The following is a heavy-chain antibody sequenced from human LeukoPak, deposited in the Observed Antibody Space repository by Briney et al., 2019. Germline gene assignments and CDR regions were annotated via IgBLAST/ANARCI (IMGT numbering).Heavy chain of an antibody. CDR1: GFTVSNNY. J-gene: IGHJ6*02. CDR2: IYSGGSA. D-gene: IGHD6-13*01. V-gene: IGHV3-53*01. Sequence: GGSRRLSCAASGFTVSNNYMIWVRQAPGKGLEWVSLIYSGGSAYYSDSVRGRFATSRDNSKNTLYLQMSSLRAEDTAVYYCAGHSEMDVWGQGITVTVSS. CDR3: AGHSEMDV.